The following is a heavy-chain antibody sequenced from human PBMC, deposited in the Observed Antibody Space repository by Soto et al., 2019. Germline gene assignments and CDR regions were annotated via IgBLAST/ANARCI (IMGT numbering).Heavy chain of an antibody. CDR3: ARAEYSSIYYLDY. V-gene: IGHV1-69*13. CDR2: VIPVFDTP. CDR1: GGIFSNYA. D-gene: IGHD2-2*01. Sequence: SVKVSCKASGGIFSNYAMNWVRQAPGQGLEWMGGVIPVFDTPNYAQKFQGRVTITADESTSTTYMELSSLTSEDTAVYYCARAEYSSIYYLDYWGQGSLVTVSS. J-gene: IGHJ4*02.